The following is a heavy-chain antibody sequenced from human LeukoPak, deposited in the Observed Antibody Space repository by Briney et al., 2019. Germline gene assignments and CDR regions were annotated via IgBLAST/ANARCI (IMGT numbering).Heavy chain of an antibody. J-gene: IGHJ3*02. CDR1: GYRFTSYW. D-gene: IGHD4-17*01. CDR3: ARPEEHGDYVHDAFDI. Sequence: GESLKIPCKAPGYRFTSYWIGWVRQIPGKGPEWKGIIYPGDSHTRYSPSFQGQVTISAGKSISTASLQWSSTKASDNAMYYCARPEEHGDYVHDAFDIWGQGTMVTVSS. CDR2: IYPGDSHT. V-gene: IGHV5-51*01.